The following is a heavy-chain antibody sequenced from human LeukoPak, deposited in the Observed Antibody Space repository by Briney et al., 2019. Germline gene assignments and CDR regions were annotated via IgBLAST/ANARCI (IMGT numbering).Heavy chain of an antibody. CDR1: GGSISSSTW. CDR2: IFHSGST. CDR3: ASGGLVSRYLDH. D-gene: IGHD3-9*01. V-gene: IGHV4-4*02. Sequence: SETLSLTCAVSGGSISSSTWWSWVRLPPGKGLEWIGEIFHSGSTTFNPSLKSRLTMSVDESKHEFSLKLTSVTAADTAVYYCASGGLVSRYLDHWGQGTLVTVSS. J-gene: IGHJ4*02.